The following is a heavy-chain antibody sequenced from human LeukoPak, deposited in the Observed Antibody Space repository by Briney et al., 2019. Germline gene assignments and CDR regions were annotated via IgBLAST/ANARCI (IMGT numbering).Heavy chain of an antibody. Sequence: GASVKVSCKASGGTFTSYAISWVRQAPGQGLEWMGGIIPIFGTANYAQKFQGRVTITADESTSTAYMELRSLRSDDTAVYYCARESDYPDYYYGMDVWGQGTTVTVSS. CDR2: IIPIFGTA. CDR1: GGTFTSYA. D-gene: IGHD4-17*01. J-gene: IGHJ6*02. V-gene: IGHV1-69*13. CDR3: ARESDYPDYYYGMDV.